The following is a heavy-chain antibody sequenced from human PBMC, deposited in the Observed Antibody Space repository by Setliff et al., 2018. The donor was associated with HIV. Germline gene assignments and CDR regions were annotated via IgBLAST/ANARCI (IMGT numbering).Heavy chain of an antibody. J-gene: IGHJ6*03. V-gene: IGHV4-34*01. CDR1: AGSFSGYS. CDR3: ARGVRGSGTNMVRGLLYDYSFHYMDV. D-gene: IGHD3-10*01. Sequence: PSETLSLTCVAYAGSFSGYSWTWIRQPPGKGLEWIGEIYHSGSANRNPSLMGRVTMSVDTAKNQFSLELSSVTAADTAVYFCARGVRGSGTNMVRGLLYDYSFHYMDVWGIGTTVTVSS. CDR2: IYHSGSA.